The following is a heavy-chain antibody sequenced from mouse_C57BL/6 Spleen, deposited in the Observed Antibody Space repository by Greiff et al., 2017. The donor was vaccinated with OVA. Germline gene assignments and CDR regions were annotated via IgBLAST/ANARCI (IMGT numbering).Heavy chain of an antibody. CDR3: ARGTMGYGSFAY. Sequence: VQLQESGPELVKPGASVKISCKASGYAFSSSWMNWVKQRPGKGLEWIGRIYPGDGDTNYNGKFKGKATLTADKSSSTAYMQLSSLTSEDSAVYFCARGTMGYGSFAYWGQGTLVTVSA. CDR1: GYAFSSSW. V-gene: IGHV1-82*01. J-gene: IGHJ3*01. CDR2: IYPGDGDT. D-gene: IGHD1-1*01.